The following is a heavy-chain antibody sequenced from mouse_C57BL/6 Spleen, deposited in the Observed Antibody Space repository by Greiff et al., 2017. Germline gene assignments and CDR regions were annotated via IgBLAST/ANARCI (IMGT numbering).Heavy chain of an antibody. CDR2: INPYNGDT. V-gene: IGHV1-20*01. CDR3: ARVDFYYGSSYGAMDY. J-gene: IGHJ4*01. D-gene: IGHD1-1*01. Sequence: EVQLQQSGPELVKPGDSVKISCKASGYSFTGYFMNWVMQSHGKSLEWIGRINPYNGDTFYNQKFKGKATLTVDKSSSTAHMELRSLTSEDSAVYYCARVDFYYGSSYGAMDYWGQGTSVTVSS. CDR1: GYSFTGYF.